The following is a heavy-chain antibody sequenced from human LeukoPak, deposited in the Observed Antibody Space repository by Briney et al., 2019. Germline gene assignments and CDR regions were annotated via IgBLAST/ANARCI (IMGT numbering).Heavy chain of an antibody. CDR2: ISGDSIYI. J-gene: IGHJ4*02. V-gene: IGHV3-21*01. D-gene: IGHD5/OR15-5a*01. CDR3: AKALLTSTYYFDF. Sequence: GTLSLTCAVSGGSISSSNWWSWVRQAPGRGLEWVSSISGDSIYIYYADSVRGRFTVSRDNAKSSLFLQMNSLRAEDTAVYYCAKALLTSTYYFDFWGQGTLVTVSS. CDR1: GGSISSSN.